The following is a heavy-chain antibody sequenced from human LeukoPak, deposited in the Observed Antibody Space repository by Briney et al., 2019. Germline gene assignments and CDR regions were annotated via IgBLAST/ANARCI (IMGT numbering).Heavy chain of an antibody. D-gene: IGHD6-13*01. Sequence: PSQTLSLTCTVSGGSISSGGYYWSWIRQHPGKGLEWIGYIYYSGSTYYNPSLKSRVTISVDTSKNQFSLNLSSVTAADTAVYYCARGIAEGNWFDPWGQGTRVTISS. CDR2: IYYSGST. J-gene: IGHJ5*02. CDR3: ARGIAEGNWFDP. V-gene: IGHV4-31*03. CDR1: GGSISSGGYY.